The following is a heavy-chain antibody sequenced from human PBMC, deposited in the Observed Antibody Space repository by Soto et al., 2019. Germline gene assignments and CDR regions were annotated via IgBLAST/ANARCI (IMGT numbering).Heavy chain of an antibody. CDR3: AREKWLVRRNDPFDI. V-gene: IGHV1-46*01. Sequence: GDTIISRSLWSAHHDKEKGLEWMGIINPNGGSTTYAQKFQGRVTLTRDTSTNTVNMELSSLRSEDTAVYYCAREKWLVRRNDPFDIWGQGTMVTVSS. J-gene: IGHJ3*02. D-gene: IGHD6-19*01. CDR1: GDTIISRS. CDR2: INPNGGST.